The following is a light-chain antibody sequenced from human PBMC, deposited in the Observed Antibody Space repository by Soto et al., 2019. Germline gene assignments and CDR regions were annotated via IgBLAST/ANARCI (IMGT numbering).Light chain of an antibody. CDR3: CSYTGASTYV. V-gene: IGLV2-14*01. CDR2: AVT. J-gene: IGLJ1*01. CDR1: SGDVGGYNY. Sequence: QLVLTQPASVSGSPGQSVTISCAGTSGDVGGYNYVSWYQQHPGKAPKLMIHAVTNRPSGVSNRFSGSKSGNTASLTISSLQAEDEADYYCCSYTGASTYVFGTGTKVTVL.